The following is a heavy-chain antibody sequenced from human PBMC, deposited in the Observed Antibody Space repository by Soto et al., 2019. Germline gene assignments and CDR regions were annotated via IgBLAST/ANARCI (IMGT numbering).Heavy chain of an antibody. Sequence: SLRLSCAASGFTFSGSAIHWVRQASGKGLEWLGRIRSKTNSYATAYAASVNGRFTISRDDSKNTAYLQMNSLKTEDTAVYYCSRLVGATSSFDYWGQGTLVTVSS. J-gene: IGHJ4*02. D-gene: IGHD1-26*01. CDR3: SRLVGATSSFDY. V-gene: IGHV3-73*01. CDR1: GFTFSGSA. CDR2: IRSKTNSYAT.